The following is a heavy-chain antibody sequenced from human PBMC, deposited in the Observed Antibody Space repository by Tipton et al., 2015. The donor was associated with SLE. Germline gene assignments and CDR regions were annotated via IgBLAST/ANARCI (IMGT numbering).Heavy chain of an antibody. J-gene: IGHJ1*01. CDR3: AKGRSKGPYPEYFQH. V-gene: IGHV3-23*01. D-gene: IGHD1-26*01. CDR2: ISGSGGST. CDR1: GFTFSSYG. Sequence: GSLRLSCAASGFTFSSYGMHWVRQAPGKGLEWVSAISGSGGSTYYADSVKGRFTISRDNSKNTLYLQMNSLRAEDTAVYYCAKGRSKGPYPEYFQHWGQGTLVTVSS.